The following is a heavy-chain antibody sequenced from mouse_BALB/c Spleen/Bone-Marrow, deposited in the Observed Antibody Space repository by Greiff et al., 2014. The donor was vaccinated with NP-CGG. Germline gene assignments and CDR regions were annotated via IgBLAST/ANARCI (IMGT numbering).Heavy chain of an antibody. V-gene: IGHV14-3*02. CDR2: IDPANGNT. J-gene: IGHJ3*01. CDR3: AAYYYGSSQFAY. Sequence: VQLKESGGELVKPGASVKLSCTASGFNIKDTYMHWGKQRPEQGLGGIGRIDPANGNTKYDPKFQGKAPITADTSSNTAYLQLSSLTSEDTAVYYCAAYYYGSSQFAYWGQGTLVTVSA. CDR1: GFNIKDTY. D-gene: IGHD1-1*01.